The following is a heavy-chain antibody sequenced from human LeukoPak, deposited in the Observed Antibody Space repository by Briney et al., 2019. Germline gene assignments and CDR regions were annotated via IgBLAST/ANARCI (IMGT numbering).Heavy chain of an antibody. J-gene: IGHJ4*01. CDR1: GYTFADFY. CDR2: IDEHGEGK. CDR3: ARARPGLIFNYFDY. Sequence: GGSLRLSCTASGYTFADFYMSWVRQAPGKGLEWVANIDEHGEGKHYVDSVKGRSTISRDNTKNSLYLDMTYLLAEDTATYFCARARPGLIFNYFDYWGQGTLVPVSS. V-gene: IGHV3-7*01. D-gene: IGHD3-3*02.